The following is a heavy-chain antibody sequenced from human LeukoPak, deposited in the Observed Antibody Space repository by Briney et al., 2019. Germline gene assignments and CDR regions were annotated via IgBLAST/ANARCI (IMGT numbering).Heavy chain of an antibody. J-gene: IGHJ4*02. V-gene: IGHV3-11*04. Sequence: GGSLRLSCAASGFTVSSNYMSWVRQAPGKGLEWVSYISSSSSNDMYYVDSVKGRFTISRDNAKNSLYLQMNSLRDEDTAVYYCARKGGADNWGQGTLVTVSS. CDR1: GFTVSSNY. CDR3: ARKGGADN. D-gene: IGHD2-15*01. CDR2: ISSSSSNDM.